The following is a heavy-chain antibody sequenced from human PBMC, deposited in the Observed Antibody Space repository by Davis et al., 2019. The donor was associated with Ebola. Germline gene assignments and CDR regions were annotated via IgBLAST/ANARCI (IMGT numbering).Heavy chain of an antibody. J-gene: IGHJ6*02. CDR3: ARDPWYSSGRRVRGMDV. Sequence: ASVKVSCKASGYTFTGYYMHWVRQAPGQGLEWMGRINPNSGGTNYAQKFQGRVTMTRDTSISTAYMELSRLRSDDTAVYYCARDPWYSSGRRVRGMDVWGQGTTVTVSS. CDR1: GYTFTGYY. V-gene: IGHV1-2*06. CDR2: INPNSGGT. D-gene: IGHD6-19*01.